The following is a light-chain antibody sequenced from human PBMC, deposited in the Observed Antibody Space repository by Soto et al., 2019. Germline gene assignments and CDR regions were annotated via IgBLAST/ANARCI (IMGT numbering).Light chain of an antibody. Sequence: EVLMTQSPATLSVSPGERATLSCRASQFVSTNLAWYQQKPGQAPRLLIYSASTRATGNPARFSGSGSGTEITLTVSSLQSEDSAVYYCQQFNHWSPLTFGGGTKVDIK. V-gene: IGKV3-15*01. CDR3: QQFNHWSPLT. CDR2: SAS. J-gene: IGKJ4*01. CDR1: QFVSTN.